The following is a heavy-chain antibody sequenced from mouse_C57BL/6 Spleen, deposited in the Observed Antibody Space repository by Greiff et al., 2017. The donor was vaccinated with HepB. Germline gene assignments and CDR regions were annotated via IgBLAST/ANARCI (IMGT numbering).Heavy chain of an antibody. CDR2: IRSKSNNYAT. CDR3: VRERSSSFDY. V-gene: IGHV10-1*01. J-gene: IGHJ2*01. D-gene: IGHD1-1*01. Sequence: EVKLMESGGGLVQPKGSLKLSCAASGFSFNTYAMNWVRQAPGKGLEWVARIRSKSNNYATYYADSVKDRFTISRDDSESMLYLQMNNLKTEDTAMYYCVRERSSSFDYWGQGTTLTVSS. CDR1: GFSFNTYA.